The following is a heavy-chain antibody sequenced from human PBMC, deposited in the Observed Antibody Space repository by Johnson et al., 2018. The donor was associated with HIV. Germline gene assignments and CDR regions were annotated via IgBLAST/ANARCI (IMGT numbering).Heavy chain of an antibody. Sequence: HLVESGGGLVQPGRSLRLSCAASGFTFDDYAMHWVRQAPGKGLEWVSGISWNSGSIGYADSVKGRFTISRDNSKNSLYLQMNSLRAEDTAVHYCARDGGKLTYYYDSSGYDDAFDIWGQGTMVTVSS. CDR1: GFTFDDYA. CDR2: ISWNSGSI. V-gene: IGHV3-9*01. D-gene: IGHD3-22*01. CDR3: ARDGGKLTYYYDSSGYDDAFDI. J-gene: IGHJ3*02.